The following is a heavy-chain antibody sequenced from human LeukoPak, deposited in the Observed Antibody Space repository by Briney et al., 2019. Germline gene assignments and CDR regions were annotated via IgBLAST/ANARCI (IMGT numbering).Heavy chain of an antibody. J-gene: IGHJ4*02. CDR2: ISYDGSNK. Sequence: GGSLRLPCAASGFTFSSYGMHWVRQAPGKGLEWVAVISYDGSNKYYADSVKGRFTISRDNSKNTLYLQMNSLRAEDTAVYYCAKDYDFWSGYSCRFDYWGQGTLVTVSS. D-gene: IGHD3-3*01. V-gene: IGHV3-30*18. CDR3: AKDYDFWSGYSCRFDY. CDR1: GFTFSSYG.